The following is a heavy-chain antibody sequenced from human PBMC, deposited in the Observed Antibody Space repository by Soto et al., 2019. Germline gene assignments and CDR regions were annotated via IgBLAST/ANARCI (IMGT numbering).Heavy chain of an antibody. CDR1: GYTFTSYG. D-gene: IGHD6-13*01. J-gene: IGHJ5*02. V-gene: IGHV1-18*01. Sequence: QVQLVQSGAEVKKPGASVKVSCKASGYTFTSYGISWARQSPGQGLEWMGWISAYNGNTSNAQKFQGRVAVTTDTSTSTAYMELMNLRSDDTAVYYCARTSGYSSTDNWFDPWGQGTLVTVSS. CDR3: ARTSGYSSTDNWFDP. CDR2: ISAYNGNT.